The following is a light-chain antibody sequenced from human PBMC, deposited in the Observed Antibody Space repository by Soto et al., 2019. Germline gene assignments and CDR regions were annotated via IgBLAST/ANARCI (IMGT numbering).Light chain of an antibody. V-gene: IGLV2-14*01. CDR2: EVS. J-gene: IGLJ1*01. Sequence: QSALAQPASVSGSPGQSITISCTGTSSDVGGYNYVSWYQQHPGKVPKLMIYEVSNRTSRVSNRFSGSKCGNTASLTISGLQAEDQADYYCISHTTSGAHVCRTG. CDR1: SSDVGGYNY. CDR3: ISHTTSGAHV.